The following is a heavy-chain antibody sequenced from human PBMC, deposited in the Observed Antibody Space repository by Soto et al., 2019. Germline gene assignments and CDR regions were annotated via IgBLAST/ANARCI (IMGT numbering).Heavy chain of an antibody. Sequence: QVQLVESGGGVVQPGRSLRLSCAASGFTFSDYAMHWVRQAPGKGLEWVAFISHDESNRLYADSVKGRFGISRDNSKNMLFLQMNSLRPEDTAVYYCPRVGLSNRWTEALDVWGHGTTVTVSS. J-gene: IGHJ6*02. V-gene: IGHV3-30*09. CDR2: ISHDESNR. CDR1: GFTFSDYA. D-gene: IGHD2-15*01. CDR3: PRVGLSNRWTEALDV.